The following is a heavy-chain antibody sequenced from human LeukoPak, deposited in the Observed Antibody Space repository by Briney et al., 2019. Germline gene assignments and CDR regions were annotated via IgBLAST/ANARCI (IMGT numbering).Heavy chain of an antibody. Sequence: ASVKVSCKASGGTFSSYAISWVRQAPGQGLEWMGGIIPIFGTANYAQKFQGRVTITTDESTSTAYMELSSLRSEDTAVYYCAREVVGALQDSDTFDVWGQGTMVTVSS. J-gene: IGHJ3*01. CDR1: GGTFSSYA. CDR3: AREVVGALQDSDTFDV. V-gene: IGHV1-69*05. CDR2: IIPIFGTA. D-gene: IGHD1-26*01.